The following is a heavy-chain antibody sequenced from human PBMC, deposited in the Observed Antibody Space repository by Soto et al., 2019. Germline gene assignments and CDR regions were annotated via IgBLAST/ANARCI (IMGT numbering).Heavy chain of an antibody. CDR2: IYYGGST. J-gene: IGHJ4*01. D-gene: IGHD3-22*01. CDR3: ARGGYYYENSGQNAYDY. V-gene: IGHV4-31*03. CDR1: GGSISSGGYY. Sequence: SETLSLTCTVSGGSISSGGYYWSWIRQHPGKGLEWIGYIYYGGSTYYNPSLKSRATISGDTSKNQFSLKLSSVTAADTAVYYCARGGYYYENSGQNAYDYWGQGILVTVS.